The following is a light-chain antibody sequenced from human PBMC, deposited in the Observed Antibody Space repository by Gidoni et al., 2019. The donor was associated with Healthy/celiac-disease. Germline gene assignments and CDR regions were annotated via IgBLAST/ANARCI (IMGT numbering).Light chain of an antibody. V-gene: IGKV2-28*01. CDR3: MQALQTPRT. Sequence: DSAMTQSPLSLPVTPGEPASISCRSSQSLLHSNGYNYLDWYLQKPGQSPQLLIYFGSNRASGVPDRFSGSGSGTDFTLKISRVEAEDVGVYYCMQALQTPRTFGQGTKVEIK. CDR1: QSLLHSNGYNY. J-gene: IGKJ1*01. CDR2: FGS.